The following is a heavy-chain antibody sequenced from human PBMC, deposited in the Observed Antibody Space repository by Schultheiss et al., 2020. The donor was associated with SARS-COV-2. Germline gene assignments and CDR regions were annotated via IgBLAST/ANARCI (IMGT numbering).Heavy chain of an antibody. CDR3: ARSASPAYYYDSSGYYVWDAFDI. D-gene: IGHD3-22*01. CDR2: ISYDGNNK. J-gene: IGHJ3*02. CDR1: GFIFSNCA. Sequence: GGSLRLSCAASGFIFSNCAMHWVRQAPGKGLEWVAVISYDGNNKYYADVVKGRCSITRDNSKKTVDLQMNSVRVEDTAVYYCARSASPAYYYDSSGYYVWDAFDIWGQGTTVTVSS. V-gene: IGHV3-30*07.